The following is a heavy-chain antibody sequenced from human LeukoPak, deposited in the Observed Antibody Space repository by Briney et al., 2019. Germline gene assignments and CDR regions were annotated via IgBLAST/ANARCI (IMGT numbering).Heavy chain of an antibody. CDR3: AGERGRYSYGPGVSDY. CDR1: GFTFSSYS. Sequence: PGGSLRLSCAASGFTFSSYSMNWVRQAPGKGLEWVSSISSSSSYIYYADSVKGRFTISRDNAKNSLYLQMNSLRAEDTAVYYCAGERGRYSYGPGVSDYWGQGTLVTVSS. J-gene: IGHJ4*02. D-gene: IGHD5-18*01. V-gene: IGHV3-21*01. CDR2: ISSSSSYI.